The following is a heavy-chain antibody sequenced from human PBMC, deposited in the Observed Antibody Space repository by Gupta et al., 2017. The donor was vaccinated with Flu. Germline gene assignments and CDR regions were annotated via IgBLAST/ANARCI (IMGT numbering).Heavy chain of an antibody. CDR1: TNDLMG. CDR2: IFANDAR. J-gene: IGHJ4*02. V-gene: IGHV2-26*01. D-gene: IGHD4-17*01. CDR3: ARYDYYGGKTLEY. Sequence: TNDLMGMSWIRQRPGKALEWLAHIFANDARSYSTSLKSRLTISKDTSKGQVVLTMTNMDPVDTATDYCARYDYYGGKTLEYWGQGTRVTVSS.